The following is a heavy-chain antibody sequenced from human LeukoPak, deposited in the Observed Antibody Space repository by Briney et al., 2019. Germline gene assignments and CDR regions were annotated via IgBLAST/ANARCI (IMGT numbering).Heavy chain of an antibody. J-gene: IGHJ4*02. CDR1: GYTFTGYY. CDR2: INPNSGDT. D-gene: IGHD3-9*01. Sequence: ASVKVSCKASGYTFTGYYIHWVRQAPGQGLECMAWINPNSGDTNYVQKFQGRVTMTRDTSISTAYMELSRLRSDDTAVYYCARADILAGYYIVDYWGQGTLVTVSS. CDR3: ARADILAGYYIVDY. V-gene: IGHV1-2*02.